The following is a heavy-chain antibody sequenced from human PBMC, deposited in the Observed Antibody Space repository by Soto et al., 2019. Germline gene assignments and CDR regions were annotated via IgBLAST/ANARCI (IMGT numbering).Heavy chain of an antibody. Sequence: PGGSLRLSCAASGFTFSSYAMSWVRQAPGKGLEWVSAISGSGASTYYADSVKGQFTISRDNSKNTLYLQMNSLRAEDTAVYYCAHFDWFIDYWGQGTLVTVSS. D-gene: IGHD3-9*01. V-gene: IGHV3-23*01. CDR1: GFTFSSYA. CDR2: ISGSGAST. J-gene: IGHJ4*02. CDR3: AHFDWFIDY.